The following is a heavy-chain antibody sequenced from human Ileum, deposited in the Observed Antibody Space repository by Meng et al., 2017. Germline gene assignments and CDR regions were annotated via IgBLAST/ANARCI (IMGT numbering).Heavy chain of an antibody. CDR1: GGSGGPFSSATW. Sequence: QMQVQESGPGLVKPSGTLSLTCTVSGGSGGPFSSATWWSWVRQSPGKGLEWIGEIYHSGTTTDYNPSFKSRVTISVDQSKNQFSLRLSSVTAADTAVYYCAQPRITMTLGGFRTGWFDPWGQGTLVTVSS. D-gene: IGHD3-22*01. V-gene: IGHV4-4*02. CDR3: AQPRITMTLGGFRTGWFDP. CDR2: IYHSGTT. J-gene: IGHJ5*02.